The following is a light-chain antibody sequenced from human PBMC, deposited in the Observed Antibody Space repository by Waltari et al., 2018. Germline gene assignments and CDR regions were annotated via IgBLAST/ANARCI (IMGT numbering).Light chain of an antibody. Sequence: QSVLTQPPSLSAAPGQKVTISCSGSRSNIGNNWVAWYQQPPGTAPKRLIYDNDKQPSGTPDRFSGSKSGTSAARGSTGLLTGDEADYYCAAWDSSVSVGVFGGGTKLTVL. J-gene: IGLJ2*01. V-gene: IGLV1-51*01. CDR3: AAWDSSVSVGV. CDR1: RSNIGNNW. CDR2: DND.